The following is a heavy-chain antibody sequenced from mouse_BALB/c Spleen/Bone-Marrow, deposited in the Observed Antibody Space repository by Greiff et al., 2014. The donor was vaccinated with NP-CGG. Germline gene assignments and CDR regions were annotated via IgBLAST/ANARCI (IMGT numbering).Heavy chain of an antibody. CDR2: IYPGNNDA. V-gene: IGHV1-5*01. D-gene: IGHD4-1*01. CDR3: ARNWDWVFAY. J-gene: IGHJ3*01. CDR1: GYTFTNYW. Sequence: EVQLQQSGTVLARPGASLRMSCKASGYTFTNYWINRIKQRPGQGLEWIGAIYPGNNDAKYTQKFKAKAKLTAVTSTSTADMELSSLTNEDSAVYYCARNWDWVFAYWGQGTLATVSA.